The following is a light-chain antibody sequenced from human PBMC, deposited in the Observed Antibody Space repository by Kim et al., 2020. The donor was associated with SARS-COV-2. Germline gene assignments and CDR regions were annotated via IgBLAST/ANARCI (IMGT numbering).Light chain of an antibody. Sequence: SYELTQPPSVSVSPGQTASITCSGDKLGDKNVFWYQQKPGQSPVLVLYEDTKRPSGIPERFSGSNSGNTATLTISGTQAMDEADYYCQAWDISNVVFGGGTQLTVL. CDR1: KLGDKN. CDR2: EDT. V-gene: IGLV3-1*01. CDR3: QAWDISNVV. J-gene: IGLJ2*01.